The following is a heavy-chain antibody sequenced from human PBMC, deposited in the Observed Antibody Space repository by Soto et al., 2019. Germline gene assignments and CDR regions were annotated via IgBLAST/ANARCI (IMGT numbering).Heavy chain of an antibody. CDR3: ARAVLRYYYGMDV. V-gene: IGHV4-39*07. Sequence: SETLSLTCTVSGDSISSSSYYWGWIRQPPGKGLEWIGSIYYSGSTHYNPSLKSRVTISLDTSKNQFSLKLSSVTAADTAVYYCARAVLRYYYGMDVWGQGTTVTVSS. CDR1: GDSISSSSYY. J-gene: IGHJ6*02. CDR2: IYYSGST. D-gene: IGHD1-20*01.